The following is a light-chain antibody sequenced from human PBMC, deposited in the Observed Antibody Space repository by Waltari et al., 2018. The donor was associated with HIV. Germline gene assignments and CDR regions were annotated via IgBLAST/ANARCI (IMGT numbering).Light chain of an antibody. V-gene: IGLV1-44*01. Sequence: QSVLTQPPSASGTPGQRVTISCSGSSSNIGSNTVNWYQQLPGTAPKLLIYSNNQRPSGFPDRFSGSKSGTSASLAISVLQSEDEADYYCAAWDDSLNGWVFGGGTKLTVL. CDR3: AAWDDSLNGWV. CDR2: SNN. CDR1: SSNIGSNT. J-gene: IGLJ3*02.